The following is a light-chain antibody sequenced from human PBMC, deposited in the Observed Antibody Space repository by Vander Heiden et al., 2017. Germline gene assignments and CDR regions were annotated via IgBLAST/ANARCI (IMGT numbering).Light chain of an antibody. CDR2: DAS. V-gene: IGKV1-33*01. Sequence: DIQMTQSPSSLSASVGDRVTITCQANQDIRNNLNWYQQKPGEAPKSLIYDASRPETGVPSRFSGSGAGTDFTLTISSLQPEDIATYHCQQYYKVPFTFGQGTRLDIK. J-gene: IGKJ5*01. CDR3: QQYYKVPFT. CDR1: QDIRNN.